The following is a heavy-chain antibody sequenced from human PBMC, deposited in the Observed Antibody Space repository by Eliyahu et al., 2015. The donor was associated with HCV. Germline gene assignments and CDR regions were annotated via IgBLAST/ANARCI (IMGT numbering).Heavy chain of an antibody. Sequence: EVQLVEXGGGLVKPGGSLRLXCAASGXXXXSYSMNWVRQAPGKGLEWVSSISSSSSYIYYADSVKGRFTISRDNAKNSLYLQMNSLRAEDTAVYYCARGFIVGATTDAFDIWGQGTMVTVSS. CDR1: GXXXXSYS. J-gene: IGHJ3*02. D-gene: IGHD1-26*01. V-gene: IGHV3-21*01. CDR3: ARGFIVGATTDAFDI. CDR2: ISSSSSYI.